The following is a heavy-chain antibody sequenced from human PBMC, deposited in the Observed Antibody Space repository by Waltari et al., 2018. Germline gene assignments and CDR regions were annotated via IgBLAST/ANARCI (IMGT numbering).Heavy chain of an antibody. V-gene: IGHV1-2*02. CDR3: ARDAVWDDKGIKPGGMDV. CDR2: INPNSGGT. Sequence: QVQLVQSGAEVKKPGASVKVSCKASGYTFTGYYMHWVRQAPGQGLEWRGWINPNSGGTNYAQKFQGRVTMTRETSSSTAYMELSRLRSDDTAVYYCARDAVWDDKGIKPGGMDVWGQGTTVTVSS. CDR1: GYTFTGYY. D-gene: IGHD1-20*01. J-gene: IGHJ6*02.